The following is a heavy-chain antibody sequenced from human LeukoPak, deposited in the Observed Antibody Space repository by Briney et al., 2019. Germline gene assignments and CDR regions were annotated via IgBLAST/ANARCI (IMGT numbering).Heavy chain of an antibody. D-gene: IGHD1-26*01. Sequence: ASVKVSCKASGYTFTSYYMHWVRQAPGQGLEWMGIINPSGGSTSYAQKFQGRVTMTRDTSTSTVYMELSSLRSEVTAVYYCASIVGATHFDYWGQGTLVTVSS. J-gene: IGHJ4*02. CDR3: ASIVGATHFDY. CDR2: INPSGGST. CDR1: GYTFTSYY. V-gene: IGHV1-46*01.